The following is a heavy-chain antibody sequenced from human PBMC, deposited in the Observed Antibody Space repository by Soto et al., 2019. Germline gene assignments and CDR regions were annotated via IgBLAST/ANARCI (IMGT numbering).Heavy chain of an antibody. CDR3: ASGKSQMTQDRMGFYYYMDV. V-gene: IGHV1-69*08. D-gene: IGHD2-15*01. CDR1: GATFNDYT. Sequence: QVQLVQSWAEVKKPGSSVRISCAASGATFNDYTFTWVRRAPGQGLEWMGRVIPLLDASNYAEKFQDRVTITADRSTSTVYMELSGLKSEDSAIYYCASGKSQMTQDRMGFYYYMDVWGKGTTVTVSS. CDR2: VIPLLDAS. J-gene: IGHJ6*03.